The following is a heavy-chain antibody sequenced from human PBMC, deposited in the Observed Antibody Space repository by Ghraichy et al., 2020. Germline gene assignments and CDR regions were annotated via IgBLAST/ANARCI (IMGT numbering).Heavy chain of an antibody. CDR3: ARDGWDRGAFDI. CDR1: GFTVSSNY. J-gene: IGHJ3*02. D-gene: IGHD6-19*01. Sequence: GGSLRLSCAASGFTVSSNYMSWVRQAPGKGLEWVSVIYSGGTTYYADSVKGRFTISRDSSKNTLYLQMNSLRAEDTAVYYCARDGWDRGAFDIWGQGTMVNVSS. CDR2: IYSGGTT. V-gene: IGHV3-53*01.